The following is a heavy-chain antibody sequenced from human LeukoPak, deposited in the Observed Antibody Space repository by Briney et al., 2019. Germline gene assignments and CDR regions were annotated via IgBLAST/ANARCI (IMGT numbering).Heavy chain of an antibody. J-gene: IGHJ4*02. CDR2: ISSSSSYI. CDR3: CGSVLYSSYYFDY. V-gene: IGHV3-21*01. D-gene: IGHD5-18*01. Sequence: RPGGSLRLSCAASGFTFSSYSLNWVRQAPGKGLEWVSSISSSSSYIYYADSVKGRFTISRDNAKNSLYLQMNSLRAEDTAVYYCCGSVLYSSYYFDYWGQGTLVTVSS. CDR1: GFTFSSYS.